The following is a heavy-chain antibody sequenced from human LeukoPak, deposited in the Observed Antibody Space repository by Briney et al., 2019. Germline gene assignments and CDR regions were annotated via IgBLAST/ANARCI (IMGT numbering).Heavy chain of an antibody. D-gene: IGHD3-3*01. CDR2: INHSGST. CDR1: GGSFSGYY. CDR3: ARGRSRITIFGVVITNKGFDY. V-gene: IGHV4-34*01. Sequence: SETLSLTCAVYGGSFSGYYWSWIRQPPGKGLEWIGEINHSGSTNYNPSLKSRVTMSVDTSKTQSSLKLSSVTAADTAVYYCARGRSRITIFGVVITNKGFDYWGQGTLVTVSS. J-gene: IGHJ4*02.